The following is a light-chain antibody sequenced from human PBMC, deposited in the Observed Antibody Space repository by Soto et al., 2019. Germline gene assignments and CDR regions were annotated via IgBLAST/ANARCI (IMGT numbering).Light chain of an antibody. J-gene: IGKJ1*01. CDR3: QQSYPTPT. CDR2: AAC. V-gene: IGKV1-39*01. Sequence: TTLSSASVSGSERDRVTITCRASQTIRSCLAWYQQKPGKAPKLLIYAACRVQSGVPSRFSGTESGTDFTLTIISLQPDDIATCYCQQSYPTPTFGQGTKVDI. CDR1: QTIRSC.